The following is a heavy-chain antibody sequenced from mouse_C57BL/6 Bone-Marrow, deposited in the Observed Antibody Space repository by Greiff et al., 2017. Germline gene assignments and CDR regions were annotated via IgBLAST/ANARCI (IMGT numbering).Heavy chain of an antibody. CDR2: IDPSDSYT. D-gene: IGHD1-1*01. CDR1: GYTFTSYW. V-gene: IGHV1-50*01. Sequence: VQLQQPGAELVKPGASVKLSCKASGYTFTSYWMQWVKQRPGQGLEWIGEIDPSDSYTNYNQKFEGKATLTVDTSSSTAYMQLSSLTTEDSAVYYGARRANYYGSSSWFAYWGQGTLVTVAA. CDR3: ARRANYYGSSSWFAY. J-gene: IGHJ3*01.